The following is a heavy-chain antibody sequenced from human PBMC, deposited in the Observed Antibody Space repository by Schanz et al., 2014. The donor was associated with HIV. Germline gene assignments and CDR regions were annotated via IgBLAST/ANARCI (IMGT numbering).Heavy chain of an antibody. CDR2: ISYDGSNK. CDR1: GFTFSSYA. V-gene: IGHV3-30-3*01. J-gene: IGHJ4*02. D-gene: IGHD2-15*01. Sequence: VQLVESGGGLVKPGGSLRLSCAASGFTFSSYAMHWVRQAPGKGLEWVAVISYDGSNKNYADSVKGRFTISRDNSKNTLYLQMNSLRAEDTAVYYCAKDQSSSWIFLDFWGQGTLVTVSS. CDR3: AKDQSSSWIFLDF.